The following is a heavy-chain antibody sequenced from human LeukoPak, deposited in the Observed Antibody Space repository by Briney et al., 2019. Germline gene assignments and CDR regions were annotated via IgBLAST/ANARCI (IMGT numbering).Heavy chain of an antibody. CDR1: GGSFSGYY. CDR2: INHSGST. V-gene: IGHV4-34*01. J-gene: IGHJ4*02. D-gene: IGHD3-9*01. Sequence: KPSETLSLTCAVYGGSFSGYYWSWIRQPPGKGLEWIGEINHSGSTNYNPSPKSRVTISVDTSKNQFSLKLSSVTAADTAVYYCARGKEAPDILTGYPHAPFDYWGQGTLVTVSS. CDR3: ARGKEAPDILTGYPHAPFDY.